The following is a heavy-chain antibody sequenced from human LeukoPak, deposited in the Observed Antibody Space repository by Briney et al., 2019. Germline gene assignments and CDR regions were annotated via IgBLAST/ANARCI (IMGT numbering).Heavy chain of an antibody. D-gene: IGHD6-13*01. CDR2: INHSGST. CDR1: GGSISSSNW. V-gene: IGHV4-4*02. Sequence: SETLSLTCAVSGGSISSSNWWSWVRQPPGKGLEWIGEINHSGSTNYNPSLKSRVTISVDTSKNQFSLKLSSVTAADTAVYYCARGGPSSSWPYYYYGMDVWGQGTTVTVSS. J-gene: IGHJ6*02. CDR3: ARGGPSSSWPYYYYGMDV.